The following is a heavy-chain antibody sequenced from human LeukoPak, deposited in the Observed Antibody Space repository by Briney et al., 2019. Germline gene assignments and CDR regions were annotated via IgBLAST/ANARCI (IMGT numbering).Heavy chain of an antibody. D-gene: IGHD3-10*01. CDR3: ASAVVRGVIDY. V-gene: IGHV3-74*01. CDR1: GFTFSGYW. J-gene: IGHJ4*02. CDR2: INSDGYST. Sequence: GGSLRLSCAASGFTFSGYWMHWVRQAPGKGLVWVSRINSDGYSTSYADSVKGRFTISRDNSKNTLYLQMNSLRAEDTAVYYCASAVVRGVIDYWGQGTLVTVSS.